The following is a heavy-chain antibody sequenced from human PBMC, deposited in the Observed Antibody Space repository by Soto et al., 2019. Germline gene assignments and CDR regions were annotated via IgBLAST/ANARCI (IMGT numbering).Heavy chain of an antibody. CDR1: GYSISSGYY. Sequence: SETLSLTCAVSGYSISSGYYWGWIRQPPGRGLEWIGSIYHSGSTYYNPSLKSRVTISVDTSKNQFSLKLSSVTAADTAVYYCARVRGYSGYDSFDYWGQGTLVTVSS. D-gene: IGHD5-12*01. J-gene: IGHJ4*02. CDR3: ARVRGYSGYDSFDY. CDR2: IYHSGST. V-gene: IGHV4-38-2*01.